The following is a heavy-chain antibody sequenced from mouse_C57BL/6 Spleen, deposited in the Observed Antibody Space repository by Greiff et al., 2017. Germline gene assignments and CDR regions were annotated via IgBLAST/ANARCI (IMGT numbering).Heavy chain of an antibody. Sequence: EVKLVESGGGLVKPGGSLKLSCAASGFTFSSYAMSWVRQTPEKRLEWVATISDGGSYTYYPDNVKGRFTISRDNAKNNLYLQMSHLKSEDTAMYYCARDQGVWDYWGQGTTLTVSS. CDR2: ISDGGSYT. D-gene: IGHD3-2*02. V-gene: IGHV5-4*01. J-gene: IGHJ2*01. CDR3: ARDQGVWDY. CDR1: GFTFSSYA.